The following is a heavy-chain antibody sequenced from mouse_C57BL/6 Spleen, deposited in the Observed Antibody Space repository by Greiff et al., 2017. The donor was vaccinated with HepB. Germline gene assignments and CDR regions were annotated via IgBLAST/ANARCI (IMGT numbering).Heavy chain of an antibody. V-gene: IGHV1-74*01. CDR3: AIHYSNFWGFAY. D-gene: IGHD2-5*01. Sequence: QVQLQQPGAELVKPGASVKVSCKASGYTFTSYWMHWVKQRPGQGLEWIGRIHPSDSDTNYNQKFKGKATLTVDKSSSTAYMQLSSLTSEDAAVYYCAIHYSNFWGFAYWGQGTLVTVSA. J-gene: IGHJ3*01. CDR2: IHPSDSDT. CDR1: GYTFTSYW.